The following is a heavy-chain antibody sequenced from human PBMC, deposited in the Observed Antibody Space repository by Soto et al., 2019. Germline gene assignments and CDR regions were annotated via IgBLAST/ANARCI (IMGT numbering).Heavy chain of an antibody. J-gene: IGHJ4*02. CDR2: ISYDGSNK. V-gene: IGHV3-30-3*01. Sequence: QVQLVESGGGVVQPGRSLRLSCAASGFTFSSYAMHWVRQAPGKGLEWVAVISYDGSNKYYADSVKGRFTISRDNSKNMLYLQMDGRRAEDTAVYYCARDSAYWGPGTLVTVSS. CDR3: ARDSAY. CDR1: GFTFSSYA.